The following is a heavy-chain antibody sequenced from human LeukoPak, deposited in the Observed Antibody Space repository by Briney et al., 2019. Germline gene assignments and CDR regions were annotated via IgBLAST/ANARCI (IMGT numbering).Heavy chain of an antibody. J-gene: IGHJ4*02. CDR1: GFTFSSYW. V-gene: IGHV3-74*01. Sequence: GVSLRLSCAASGFTFSSYWMHWLRQAPGKGLVWVSRINSDGSSTSYADSVKGRFTISRDNAKNTLYLQMNSLRAEDTAVYYCARIRFLEWQKNDYWGQGTLVTVSS. CDR2: INSDGSST. D-gene: IGHD3-3*01. CDR3: ARIRFLEWQKNDY.